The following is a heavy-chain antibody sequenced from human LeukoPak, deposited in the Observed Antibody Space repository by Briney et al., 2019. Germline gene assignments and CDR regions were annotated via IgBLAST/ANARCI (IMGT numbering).Heavy chain of an antibody. J-gene: IGHJ5*02. V-gene: IGHV1-18*01. D-gene: IGHD6-19*01. CDR2: ISAYNGNT. CDR1: GYTFTSYG. Sequence: ASVKVSCKASGYTFTSYGISWVRQAPGQGLEWMGWISAYNGNTNYAQKLQGRVTMTTDTSTSTAYMELRSLRSDDTAVYYCARDSGCSKQWLVEECWFDPWGQGTLVTVSS. CDR3: ARDSGCSKQWLVEECWFDP.